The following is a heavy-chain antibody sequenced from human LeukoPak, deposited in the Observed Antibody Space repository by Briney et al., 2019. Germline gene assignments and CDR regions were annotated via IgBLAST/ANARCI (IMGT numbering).Heavy chain of an antibody. CDR2: ISGSGAST. V-gene: IGHV3-23*01. J-gene: IGHJ4*02. CDR3: ARDLGGNDTTFGVRDY. Sequence: GGSLRLSCAASGFTFSSYGMSWVRQAPGKGLEWVSAISGSGASTYYADSVKGRFTISRDNSKNTLYLQMNSLRAGDTAVYYCARDLGGNDTTFGVRDYWGQGTLVTVSS. CDR1: GFTFSSYG. D-gene: IGHD2/OR15-2a*01.